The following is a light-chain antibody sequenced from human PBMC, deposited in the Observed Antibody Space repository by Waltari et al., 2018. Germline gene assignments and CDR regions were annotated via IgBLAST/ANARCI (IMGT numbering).Light chain of an antibody. V-gene: IGLV2-14*03. CDR1: STDVGYNTY. Sequence: QSALTQPASVSGSPGQSITISCTGTSTDVGYNTYVCWYQQHPGKAPKLMIYDVSKRPSGIADRFSGSRSGNTASLTISGLQADDEADYYCSSYTSSSTLLFGGGTKVTVL. CDR2: DVS. CDR3: SSYTSSSTLL. J-gene: IGLJ2*01.